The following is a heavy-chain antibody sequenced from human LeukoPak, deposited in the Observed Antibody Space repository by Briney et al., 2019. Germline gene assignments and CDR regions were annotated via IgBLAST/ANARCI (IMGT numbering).Heavy chain of an antibody. CDR2: INHSGST. CDR1: GESFSGYY. V-gene: IGHV4-34*01. Sequence: SETLSLTCAVYGESFSGYYWIWIRQPPGKGLEWIGEINHSGSTNYSPSLKSRVTISLDTSTNQFSLKLSSVTAADTAVYYCARPARIAASGRYAFDFWGEGTLVTVSS. J-gene: IGHJ3*01. CDR3: ARPARIAASGRYAFDF. D-gene: IGHD6-13*01.